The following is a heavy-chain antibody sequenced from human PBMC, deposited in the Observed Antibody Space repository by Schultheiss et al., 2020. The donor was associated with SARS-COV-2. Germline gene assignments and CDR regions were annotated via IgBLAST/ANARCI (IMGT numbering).Heavy chain of an antibody. CDR2: VHYSGTT. V-gene: IGHV4-59*01. CDR3: ARTSTIYGPAVYYFNI. J-gene: IGHJ4*02. D-gene: IGHD3-3*02. Sequence: GSLRLSCTVSRGSFGEYYWSWIRQPPGKALEWLGFVHYSGTTKYNPSLKSRVAISMDTSGNQFSLTLTSVTPADTGMYYCARTSTIYGPAVYYFNIWGPGTLVTVSS. CDR1: RGSFGEYY.